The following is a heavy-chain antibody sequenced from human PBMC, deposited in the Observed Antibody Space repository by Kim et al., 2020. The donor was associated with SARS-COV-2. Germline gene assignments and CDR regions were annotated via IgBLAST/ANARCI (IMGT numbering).Heavy chain of an antibody. CDR3: ANWYGSGSYYNGQDAFDI. J-gene: IGHJ3*02. D-gene: IGHD3-10*01. CDR2: ISGSGGST. V-gene: IGHV3-23*01. CDR1: GFTFSSYA. Sequence: GGSLRLSCAASGFTFSSYAMSWVRQAPGKGLEWVSAISGSGGSTYYADSVKGRFTISRDNSKNTLYLQMNSLRAEDTAVYYCANWYGSGSYYNGQDAFDIWGQGTMVTVSS.